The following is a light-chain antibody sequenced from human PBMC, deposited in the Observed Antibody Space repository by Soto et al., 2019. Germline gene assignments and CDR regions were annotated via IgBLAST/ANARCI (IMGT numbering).Light chain of an antibody. Sequence: QSALTQPASVSGSPGQSINISCTGTSSDVGGYKYVSWYQHHPGKAPKLMIYEVSNRPSGVSNRFSGSKSGNTASLTISGLQAEDEADYYCSSYTSSSSLEFGGGTKLTVL. CDR3: SSYTSSSSLE. CDR1: SSDVGGYKY. V-gene: IGLV2-14*01. CDR2: EVS. J-gene: IGLJ3*02.